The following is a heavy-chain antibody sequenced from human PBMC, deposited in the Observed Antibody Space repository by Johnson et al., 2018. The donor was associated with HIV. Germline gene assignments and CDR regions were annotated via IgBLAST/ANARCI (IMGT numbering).Heavy chain of an antibody. D-gene: IGHD2-2*01. CDR2: IGPAGAT. V-gene: IGHV3-13*04. Sequence: VHLVESGGGLVQPGGSLRLSCAASGFTFSNYAMHWFRQATGKGLEWVSAIGPAGATYYPASVKGRFTISRENAKNTLYLQLSSLRTEDTAVFYCARGGVVHDAFDIWGQGTMVTVSS. CDR3: ARGGVVHDAFDI. CDR1: GFTFSNYA. J-gene: IGHJ3*02.